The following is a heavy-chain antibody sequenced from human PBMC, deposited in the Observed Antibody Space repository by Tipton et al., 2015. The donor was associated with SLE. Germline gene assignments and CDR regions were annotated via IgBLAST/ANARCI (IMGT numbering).Heavy chain of an antibody. Sequence: TLSLTCTVSGGSVNSNSHSWGWIRQSPGKGLEWIGHVYYSGYTYYNPSLKSRVAISLASSKNQFSLKLSSVTAADTAVYYCARRGDYSSSWYVAYYSYMDVWGKGTTVTVSS. CDR2: VYYSGYT. V-gene: IGHV4-39*07. D-gene: IGHD6-13*01. J-gene: IGHJ6*03. CDR3: ARRGDYSSSWYVAYYSYMDV. CDR1: GGSVNSNSHS.